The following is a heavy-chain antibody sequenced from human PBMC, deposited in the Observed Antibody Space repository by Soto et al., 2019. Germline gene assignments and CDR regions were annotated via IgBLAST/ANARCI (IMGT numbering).Heavy chain of an antibody. J-gene: IGHJ4*02. V-gene: IGHV4-31*03. CDR2: IYYSGST. CDR1: GGSISSGGYY. CDR3: ARDSGYDFWSGYYFDY. Sequence: PSETLSLTCTVSGGSISSGGYYWSWIRQHPGKGLEWIGYIYYSGSTYYNPSLKSRVTISVDTSKNQFSLKLSSVTAADTAVYYCARDSGYDFWSGYYFDYWGQGTLVTVSS. D-gene: IGHD3-3*01.